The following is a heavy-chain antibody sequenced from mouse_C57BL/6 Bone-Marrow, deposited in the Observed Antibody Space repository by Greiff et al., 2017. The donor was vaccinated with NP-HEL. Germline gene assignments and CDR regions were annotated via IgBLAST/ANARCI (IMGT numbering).Heavy chain of an antibody. CDR3: TRDGYYVDYAMDY. V-gene: IGHV6-6*01. D-gene: IGHD2-3*01. Sequence: EVQRVESGGGLVQPGGSMKLSCAASGFTFSDAWMDWVRQSPEKGLEWVAEIRNKANNHATYYAESVKGRFTISRDDSKSSVYLQMNSLRAEDTGIYYCTRDGYYVDYAMDYWGQGTSVTVSS. J-gene: IGHJ4*01. CDR2: IRNKANNHAT. CDR1: GFTFSDAW.